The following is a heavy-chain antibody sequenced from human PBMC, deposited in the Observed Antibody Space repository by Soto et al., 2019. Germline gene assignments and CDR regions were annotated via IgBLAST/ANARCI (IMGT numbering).Heavy chain of an antibody. D-gene: IGHD6-19*01. CDR3: AREQWGFDS. CDR2: IYYTGNS. J-gene: IGHJ4*02. V-gene: IGHV4-31*03. Sequence: QVQLQESGPELVKPSQTLSLTCSVSGGSITTNGHYWTWIRQHPGQGLEWIAYIYYTGNSYLNPPXXRRLSISVDTSKNQFSLELRSVTAADTAVYYCAREQWGFDSWGQGTLVTVSS. CDR1: GGSITTNGHY.